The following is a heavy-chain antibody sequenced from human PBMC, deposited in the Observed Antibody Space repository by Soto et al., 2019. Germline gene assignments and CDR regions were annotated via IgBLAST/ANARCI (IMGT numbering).Heavy chain of an antibody. V-gene: IGHV4-4*07. CDR3: ARDSITIFGVALSRDHYYGMDV. Sequence: SETLSLTCTVSGGSISSYYWSWIRQPAGKGLEWIGRIYTSGSTNYNPSLKSRVTMSVDTSKNQFSLKLSSVTAADTAVYYCARDSITIFGVALSRDHYYGMDVWGQGTTVTVSS. CDR2: IYTSGST. J-gene: IGHJ6*02. CDR1: GGSISSYY. D-gene: IGHD3-3*01.